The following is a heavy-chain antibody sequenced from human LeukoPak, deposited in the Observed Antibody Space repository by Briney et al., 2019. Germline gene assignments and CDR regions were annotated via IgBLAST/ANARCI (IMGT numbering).Heavy chain of an antibody. CDR1: GYTFTGYY. D-gene: IGHD1-1*01. CDR3: ARDIETYLERRYYYGMDV. CDR2: INPNSGGT. Sequence: GASVKVSCKASGYTFTGYYMHWVRQAPGQGLEWMGWINPNSGGTNYAQKFQGWVTMTRDTSISTAYMELSRLRSDDTAVYYCARDIETYLERRYYYGMDVWGQGTTVTVSS. J-gene: IGHJ6*02. V-gene: IGHV1-2*04.